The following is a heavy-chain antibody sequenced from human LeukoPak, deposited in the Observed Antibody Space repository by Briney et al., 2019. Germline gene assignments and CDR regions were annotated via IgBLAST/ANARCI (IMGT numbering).Heavy chain of an antibody. J-gene: IGHJ4*02. V-gene: IGHV1-2*02. Sequence: ASVKVSCKASGYTFTGYYMHWVRQATGQGLEWMGWINPNSGGTNYAQKFQGRVTMTRDTSISTAYMELSRLRSDDTAVYYCARAVAATDYFDYWGQGTLVTVSS. CDR2: INPNSGGT. D-gene: IGHD6-19*01. CDR1: GYTFTGYY. CDR3: ARAVAATDYFDY.